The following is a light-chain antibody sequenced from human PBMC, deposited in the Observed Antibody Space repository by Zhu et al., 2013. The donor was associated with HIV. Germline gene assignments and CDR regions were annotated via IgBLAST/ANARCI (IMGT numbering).Light chain of an antibody. CDR2: EVN. CDR1: SADIGAYNY. J-gene: IGLJ2*01. V-gene: IGLV2-14*03. Sequence: QSALAQPASVSGSPGQSITISCTGTSADIGAYNYVSWYQQRPGKAPKLIIYEVNNRPSGVSYRFSGSKSDNTASLTISGLQAEDEADYYCQAWDSRTAVFGGGTKLTVL. CDR3: QAWDSRTAV.